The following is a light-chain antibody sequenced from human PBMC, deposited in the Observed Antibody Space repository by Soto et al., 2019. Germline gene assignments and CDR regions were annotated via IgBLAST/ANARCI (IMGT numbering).Light chain of an antibody. CDR3: QVWDNSSDHLV. J-gene: IGLJ2*01. V-gene: IGLV3-21*02. CDR2: DDS. Sequence: SYELTQPPSVSVAPGQTARIACGGNNIGSKGVHWYQQKPGQAPVLVVHDDSDRPSGIPERFSGSNSGNTATLTISRVEAGDEADYYCQVWDNSSDHLVFGGGTKLTVL. CDR1: NIGSKG.